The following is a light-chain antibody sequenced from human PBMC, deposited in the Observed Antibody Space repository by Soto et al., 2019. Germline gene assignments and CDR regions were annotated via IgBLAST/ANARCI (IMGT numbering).Light chain of an antibody. CDR1: QSVSRNY. CDR3: HHYGVSPIYT. Sequence: ETVLTQSPGTLSLSPGATATLSCRASQSVSRNYLAWFQQKPGQSPRLLIYGASTRATGIPDRFSGSGSGTDFPLTIIRLEPEDFAVYYCHHYGVSPIYTFGPGTKLDFK. CDR2: GAS. J-gene: IGKJ3*01. V-gene: IGKV3-20*01.